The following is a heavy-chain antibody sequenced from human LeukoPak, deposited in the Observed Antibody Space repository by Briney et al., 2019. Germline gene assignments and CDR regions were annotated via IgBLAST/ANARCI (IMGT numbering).Heavy chain of an antibody. Sequence: SETLSLTCTVSGGPISSGGYYWSWIRQPPGKGLEWIGYIYHSGSTYYNPSLKSRVTISVDTSKNQFSLKLSSVTAADTAVYYCARAVRFLEWLNWFDPWGQGTLVTVSS. J-gene: IGHJ5*02. CDR3: ARAVRFLEWLNWFDP. V-gene: IGHV4-30-2*02. CDR1: GGPISSGGYY. D-gene: IGHD3-3*01. CDR2: IYHSGST.